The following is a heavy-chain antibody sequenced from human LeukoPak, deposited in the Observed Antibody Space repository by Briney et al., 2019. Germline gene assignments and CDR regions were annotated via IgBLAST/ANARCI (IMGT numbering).Heavy chain of an antibody. J-gene: IGHJ6*03. CDR1: GFTFRSYW. CDR3: ARVTSAYCGGDCYSYYYYYMDV. D-gene: IGHD2-21*02. V-gene: IGHV3-74*01. Sequence: PGGSLRLSCAASGFTFRSYWMHWVRQAPGKGLVWGSRINSDGSSTNYADSVRVRFTISRDNAKNTLYLQMNSLRAEDTAVYYCARVTSAYCGGDCYSYYYYYMDVWGKGTTVTVSS. CDR2: INSDGSST.